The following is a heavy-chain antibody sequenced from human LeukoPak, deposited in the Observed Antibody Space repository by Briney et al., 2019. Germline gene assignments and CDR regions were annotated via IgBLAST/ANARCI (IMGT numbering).Heavy chain of an antibody. V-gene: IGHV4-59*08. CDR2: IYYSGST. Sequence: PSETLSLTCTVSGGSISSYYWSWIRQPPGKGLEWIGYIYYSGSTNYNPSLKSRVTISVDTSKNQFSLKLSSVTAADTAVYYCARHITYYYDSSAFPPPRHDAFDIWGHGTMVTVSS. CDR1: GGSISSYY. J-gene: IGHJ3*02. D-gene: IGHD3-22*01. CDR3: ARHITYYYDSSAFPPPRHDAFDI.